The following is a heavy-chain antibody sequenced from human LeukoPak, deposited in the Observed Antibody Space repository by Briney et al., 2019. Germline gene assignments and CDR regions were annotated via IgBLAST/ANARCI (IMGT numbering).Heavy chain of an antibody. CDR1: GFTFSSYW. CDR2: IKQDGSEK. V-gene: IGHV3-7*01. D-gene: IGHD4-17*01. J-gene: IGHJ3*02. Sequence: GGSLRLSCAASGFTFSSYWMSWVRQAPGKGLEWVANIKQDGSEKYYVDSVKGRFTISRDNAKNSLYLQMNSLRAGDTAVYYCARAVTTVTWGRFDAFDIWGQGTMVTVSS. CDR3: ARAVTTVTWGRFDAFDI.